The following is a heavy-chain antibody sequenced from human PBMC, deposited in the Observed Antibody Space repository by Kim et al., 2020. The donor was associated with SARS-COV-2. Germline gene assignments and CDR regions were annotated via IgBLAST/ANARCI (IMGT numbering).Heavy chain of an antibody. Sequence: GSVKDRFTISRENAKHSLYLQMNSLRAGDTAVYYCARDTAHGRDYYGMDVWGQGTTVTVSS. J-gene: IGHJ6*02. D-gene: IGHD1-26*01. V-gene: IGHV3-13*01. CDR3: ARDTAHGRDYYGMDV.